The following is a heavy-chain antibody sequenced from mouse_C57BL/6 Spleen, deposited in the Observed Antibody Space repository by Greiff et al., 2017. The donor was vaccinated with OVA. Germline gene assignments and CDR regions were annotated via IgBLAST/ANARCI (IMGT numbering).Heavy chain of an antibody. V-gene: IGHV1-82*01. CDR2: IYPGDGDT. J-gene: IGHJ2*01. CDR1: GYAFSSSW. D-gene: IGHD1-1*01. CDR3: ARTDYSWDYFDY. Sequence: QVQLQQSGPELVKPGASVKISCKASGYAFSSSWMHWVKQRPGKGLEWIGRIYPGDGDTNYNGKFKGKATLTADKSSSTAYMQLSSLTSEDSAVYFCARTDYSWDYFDYWGQGTTLTVS.